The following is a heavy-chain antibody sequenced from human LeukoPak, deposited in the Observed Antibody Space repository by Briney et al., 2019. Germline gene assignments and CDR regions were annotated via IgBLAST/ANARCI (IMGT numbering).Heavy chain of an antibody. CDR2: IYYSGST. CDR3: ARRGRYCSSTSCYSYYYYYMDV. J-gene: IGHJ6*03. D-gene: IGHD2-2*01. CDR1: GGSISSYY. Sequence: SETLSLTCTVSGGSISSYYWSWIRQPPGKGLEWIGYIYYSGSTNYNPSLKSRVTISVDTSKNQFSPKLSSVTAADTAVYYCARRGRYCSSTSCYSYYYYYMDVWGKGTTVTISS. V-gene: IGHV4-59*12.